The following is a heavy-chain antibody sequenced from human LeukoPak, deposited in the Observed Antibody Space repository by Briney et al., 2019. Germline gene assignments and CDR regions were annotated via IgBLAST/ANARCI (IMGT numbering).Heavy chain of an antibody. CDR3: ARGERLGELSSSPFQH. J-gene: IGHJ1*01. V-gene: IGHV4-4*02. D-gene: IGHD3-16*02. Sequence: SETLSLTCAVSGGSISSSNWWSWVRQPPGKGLEWIGEIYHSGSTNYNPSLKSRVTISVDKSKNQFSLKLSSVTAADTAVYYCARGERLGELSSSPFQHWGQGTLVTVSS. CDR2: IYHSGST. CDR1: GGSISSSNW.